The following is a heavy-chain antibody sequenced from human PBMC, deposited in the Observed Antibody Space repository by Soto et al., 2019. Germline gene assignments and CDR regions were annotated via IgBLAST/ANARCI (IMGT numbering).Heavy chain of an antibody. Sequence: QVQLVQSGAEVKKPGASVKVSCKASGITYTTYAIHWVRQAPGQGLEWMGWINTGNGNTRYSQNFQGRVTLTTDTSASTAYMDLSSLTSEDTAVYYCARAISGCVTWGQGTLITVSS. CDR2: INTGNGNT. V-gene: IGHV1-3*04. CDR1: GITYTTYA. J-gene: IGHJ5*02. CDR3: ARAISGCVT. D-gene: IGHD5-12*01.